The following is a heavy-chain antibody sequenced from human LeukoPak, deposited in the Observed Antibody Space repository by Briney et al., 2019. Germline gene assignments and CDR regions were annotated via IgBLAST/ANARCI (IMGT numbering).Heavy chain of an antibody. Sequence: ASVKVSCKASGYTFTSYGISWVRQAPGQGLEWMGWIGAYNGNTNYAQKLQGRVTMTTDTSTSTAYMELRSLRSDDTAVYYCARVHGSQQLAYYYFDYWGQGTLVTVSS. J-gene: IGHJ4*02. CDR1: GYTFTSYG. D-gene: IGHD6-13*01. CDR3: ARVHGSQQLAYYYFDY. CDR2: IGAYNGNT. V-gene: IGHV1-18*01.